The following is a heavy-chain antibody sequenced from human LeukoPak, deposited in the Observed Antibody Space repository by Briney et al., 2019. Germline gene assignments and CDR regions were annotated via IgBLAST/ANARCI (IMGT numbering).Heavy chain of an antibody. D-gene: IGHD6-25*01. V-gene: IGHV4-34*01. CDR2: INHSGST. Sequence: SETLSLTCAVYGGSFSGYYWSWIRQPPGKGLEWIGEINHSGSTNYNPSLKSRVTISVDKSKNQFSLKLSSVTAADTAVYYCARDSGPRGFDPWGQGTLVTVSS. CDR3: ARDSGPRGFDP. CDR1: GGSFSGYY. J-gene: IGHJ5*02.